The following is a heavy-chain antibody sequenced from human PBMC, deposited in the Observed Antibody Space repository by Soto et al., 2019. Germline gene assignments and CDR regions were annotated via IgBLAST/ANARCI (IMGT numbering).Heavy chain of an antibody. CDR3: AKSPRLLWFGEPPRYYFAY. J-gene: IGHJ4*02. D-gene: IGHD3-10*01. CDR1: GFTFSSYA. V-gene: IGHV3-23*01. CDR2: ISGSGGST. Sequence: GGSLRLSCAASGFTFSSYAMSWVRQAPGKGLEWVSAISGSGGSTYYADSVKGRFTISRDNSKNTLYLQMNSLRAEDTAVYYSAKSPRLLWFGEPPRYYFAYWGQGTLVTVSS.